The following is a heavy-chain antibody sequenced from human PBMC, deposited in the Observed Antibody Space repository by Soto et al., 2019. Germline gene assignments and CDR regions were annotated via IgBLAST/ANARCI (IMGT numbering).Heavy chain of an antibody. CDR3: ASDQAMAQFDY. CDR1: GYTFTSYG. CDR2: INAYNGNT. V-gene: IGHV1-18*01. J-gene: IGHJ4*02. D-gene: IGHD5-18*01. Sequence: QVQLVQSGAEVKKPGASVKVSCKASGYTFTSYGISWVRQAPGQGLEWMGWINAYNGNTKYAQKLQGRVTMTTDTSASTAYMELRSLRSDYTAVYYCASDQAMAQFDYWGQGTLVTVSS.